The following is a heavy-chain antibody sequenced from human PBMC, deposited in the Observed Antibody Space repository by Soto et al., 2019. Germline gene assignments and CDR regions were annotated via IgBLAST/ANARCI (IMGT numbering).Heavy chain of an antibody. CDR2: ISYDGSLQ. J-gene: IGHJ4*02. CDR3: VSDRRYVHAAVPYS. D-gene: IGHD2-15*01. V-gene: IGHV3-30*03. CDR1: GFAFSSYG. Sequence: QAQLVESGGGVVQPGRSLRLSCAASGFAFSSYGMHWVRQAPGTGLEWVAVISYDGSLQHYADSVKGRFTISRDNSKNMVLLQMSSLRAEDTAVYYCVSDRRYVHAAVPYSWGQGTLVSVSS.